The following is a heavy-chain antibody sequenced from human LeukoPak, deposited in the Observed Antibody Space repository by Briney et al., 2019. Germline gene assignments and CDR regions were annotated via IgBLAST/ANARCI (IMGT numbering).Heavy chain of an antibody. CDR2: ISYDGSNK. Sequence: GGSLRLSCAASGFTFSSYAMHWVRQAPGKGLEWVAVISYDGSNKYYADSVKGRFTISRDNSKNTLYLQMNSLRAEGTAVYYCARDQGDYYDSSGYCYGPFDYWGQGTLVSVSS. CDR3: ARDQGDYYDSSGYCYGPFDY. CDR1: GFTFSSYA. D-gene: IGHD3-22*01. V-gene: IGHV3-30-3*01. J-gene: IGHJ4*02.